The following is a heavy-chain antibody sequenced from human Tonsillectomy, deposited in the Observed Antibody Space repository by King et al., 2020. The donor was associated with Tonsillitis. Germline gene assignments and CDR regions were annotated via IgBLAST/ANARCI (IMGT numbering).Heavy chain of an antibody. D-gene: IGHD3-3*01. CDR1: GFTFSSYA. J-gene: IGHJ4*02. V-gene: IGHV3-23*04. CDR3: AKVDGVTIFRASDY. CDR2: ISGSGGNT. Sequence: EVQLVESGGGLVQPGGSLRLSCAASGFTFSSYAMTWVRQAPGKGLEWVSSISGSGGNTSYADSVKGRFTISRDNSKNTLYLQMNSLRAEDTAVYYCAKVDGVTIFRASDYWGQGTLVTVSS.